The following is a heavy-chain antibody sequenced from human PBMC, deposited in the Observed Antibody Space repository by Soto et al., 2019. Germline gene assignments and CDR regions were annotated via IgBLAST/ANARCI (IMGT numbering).Heavy chain of an antibody. CDR2: IYYSGST. CDR3: ARGRFLSRISLGRTKTGSTSCYDPLGCYYYMDV. J-gene: IGHJ6*03. D-gene: IGHD2-2*01. V-gene: IGHV4-31*03. CDR1: GGSISSGGYY. Sequence: PSETLSLTCTVSGGSISSGGYYWTWIRQHPGKGLEWIGYIYYSGSTYYNPSLKSRVTISVDTSKNQFSLKLSSVTAADTAVYYCARGRFLSRISLGRTKTGSTSCYDPLGCYYYMDVWGKGTTVTVSS.